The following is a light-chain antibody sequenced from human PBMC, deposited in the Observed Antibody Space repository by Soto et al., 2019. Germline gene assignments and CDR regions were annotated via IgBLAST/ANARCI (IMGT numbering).Light chain of an antibody. CDR3: QQYNNWPPWT. Sequence: EIVMTQSPATLSVSPGERVTLSCRASQRISSNLAWYQQKPGQAPRLLIYGASSRATGIPARFSGSGSGAEFTLTISSLQSEDFAVYYCQQYNNWPPWTFGHGTKVEIK. V-gene: IGKV3-15*01. CDR2: GAS. CDR1: QRISSN. J-gene: IGKJ1*01.